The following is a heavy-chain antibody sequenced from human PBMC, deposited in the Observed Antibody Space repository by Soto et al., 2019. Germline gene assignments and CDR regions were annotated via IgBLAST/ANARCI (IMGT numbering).Heavy chain of an antibody. CDR3: ARSTVVRPDIWLAP. D-gene: IGHD4-17*01. V-gene: IGHV4-31*03. Sequence: SETLSLTCTVSGGSISSGGYYWSWIRQHPGKGLEWIGYIYYSGSTYYNPSLKSRVTISVDTSKNQFSRKLSSVTAADTAVYYCARSTVVRPDIWLAPWGQGTLVT. CDR2: IYYSGST. J-gene: IGHJ5*02. CDR1: GGSISSGGYY.